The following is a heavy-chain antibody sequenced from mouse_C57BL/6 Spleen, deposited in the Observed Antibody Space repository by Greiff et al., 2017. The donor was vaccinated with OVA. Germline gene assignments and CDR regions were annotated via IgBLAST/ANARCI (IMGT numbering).Heavy chain of an antibody. Sequence: QVQLQQSGAELVKPGASVKLSCKASGYTFTSYWMQWVKQRPGQGLEWIGEIDPSDSYTNYNQKFKGKATLTVDTSSSTAYMQLSSLTSEDSAVYYCESAGYYGSRGYFDYWGQGTTLTVSS. J-gene: IGHJ2*01. V-gene: IGHV1-50*01. CDR2: IDPSDSYT. CDR3: ESAGYYGSRGYFDY. D-gene: IGHD1-1*01. CDR1: GYTFTSYW.